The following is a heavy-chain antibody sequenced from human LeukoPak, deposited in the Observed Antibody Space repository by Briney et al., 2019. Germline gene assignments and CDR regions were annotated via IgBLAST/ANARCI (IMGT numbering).Heavy chain of an antibody. Sequence: GGSLRLSCAASGFTFSNSAMSWVRQAPGRGLEWVSTISGGGGSTYYADSVGGRFTISRDNSNNTLYLQMNSLRAEDTAGYYCAKTYNFDYWGQGTLVTVSS. D-gene: IGHD2-2*02. J-gene: IGHJ4*02. V-gene: IGHV3-23*01. CDR1: GFTFSNSA. CDR3: AKTYNFDY. CDR2: ISGGGGST.